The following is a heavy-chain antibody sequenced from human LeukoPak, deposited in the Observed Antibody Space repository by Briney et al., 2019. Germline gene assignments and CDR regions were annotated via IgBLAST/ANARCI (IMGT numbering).Heavy chain of an antibody. J-gene: IGHJ4*02. CDR2: ISYHGRNK. CDR1: GFTFGSYG. Sequence: PGGSLRLSCAASGFTFGSYGMHWVRQAPGKGLEWVAVISYHGRNKYYADSVKGRFTISRDNSRNTLYLQMNSLRAEDTAVYYCAKQLGYCSDGSCYFPYWGQGTLVTVSS. V-gene: IGHV3-30*18. D-gene: IGHD2-15*01. CDR3: AKQLGYCSDGSCYFPY.